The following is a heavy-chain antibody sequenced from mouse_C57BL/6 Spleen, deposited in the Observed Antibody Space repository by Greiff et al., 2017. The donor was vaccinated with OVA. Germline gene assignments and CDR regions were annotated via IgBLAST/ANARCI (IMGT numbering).Heavy chain of an antibody. CDR1: GFNIKDDY. Sequence: EVQLQQSGAELVRPGASVKLSCTASGFNIKDDYMHWVKQRPEQGLEWIGWIDPENGDTEYASKFQGKATITADTSSNTAYLQLSSLTSEDTAVYYCIYGSGGDDWGQGTTHTVSS. D-gene: IGHD1-1*01. CDR2: IDPENGDT. V-gene: IGHV14-4*01. J-gene: IGHJ2*01. CDR3: IYGSGGDD.